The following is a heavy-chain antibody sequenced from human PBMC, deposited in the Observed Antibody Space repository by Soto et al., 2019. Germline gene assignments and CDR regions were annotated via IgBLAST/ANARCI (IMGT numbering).Heavy chain of an antibody. D-gene: IGHD2-2*01. Sequence: QVQLVESGGGVVQPGRSLRLSCAASGFTFSSYGMHWVRQAPGKGLEWVAVISYDGSNKYYADSVKGRFTISRDNSKNTLYLQLNSLRAEDTAVYYCAKDQRVVVPAAILIYYYYYGMDVRGQGTTVTVSS. CDR1: GFTFSSYG. CDR3: AKDQRVVVPAAILIYYYYYGMDV. CDR2: ISYDGSNK. J-gene: IGHJ6*02. V-gene: IGHV3-30*18.